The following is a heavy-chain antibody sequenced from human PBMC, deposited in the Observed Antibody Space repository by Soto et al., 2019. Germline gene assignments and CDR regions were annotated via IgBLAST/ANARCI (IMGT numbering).Heavy chain of an antibody. J-gene: IGHJ6*02. CDR3: ASMSWGDYRLDV. V-gene: IGHV1-3*01. CDR1: GYTFTSYA. D-gene: IGHD4-4*01. CDR2: INAGNGNT. Sequence: ASVKVSCKASGYTFTSYAMHWVRQAPGQRLEWMGWINAGNGNTKYSQKFQGRVTITRDTSASTAYMELSSLRSEDTAVYYCASMSWGDYRLDVWGQGTTVTVSS.